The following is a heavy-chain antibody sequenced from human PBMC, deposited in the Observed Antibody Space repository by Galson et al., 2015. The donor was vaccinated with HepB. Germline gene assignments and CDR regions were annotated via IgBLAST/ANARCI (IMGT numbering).Heavy chain of an antibody. CDR1: GGSIISSSYY. V-gene: IGHV4-39*01. D-gene: IGHD6-13*01. CDR2: IYYSGTT. J-gene: IGHJ4*02. Sequence: ETLSLTCTVSGGSIISSSYYWGWIRQPPGKGLEWIGNIYYSGTTYYNPSLKSRVTISVDTSKNHFSLRLSSVTAADTAVYYCARHWVVGHGSSWGYWGQGTLVTVSS. CDR3: ARHWVVGHGSSWGY.